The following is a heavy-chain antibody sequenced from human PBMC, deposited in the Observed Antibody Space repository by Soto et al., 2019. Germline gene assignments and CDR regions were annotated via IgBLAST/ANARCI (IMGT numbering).Heavy chain of an antibody. D-gene: IGHD5-18*01. CDR3: ATVDTAMVIDY. CDR2: IYYSGST. CDR1: GGSISSYY. J-gene: IGHJ4*02. Sequence: SETLSLTCTVSGGSISSYYCSWIRQPPGKGLEWIGYIYYSGSTNYNPSLKSRVTISVDTSKNQFSLKLSSVTAADTAGYYCATVDTAMVIDYWGQGTLVTVSS. V-gene: IGHV4-59*01.